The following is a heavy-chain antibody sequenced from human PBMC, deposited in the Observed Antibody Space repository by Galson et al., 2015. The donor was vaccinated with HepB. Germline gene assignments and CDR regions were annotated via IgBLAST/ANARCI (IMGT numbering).Heavy chain of an antibody. CDR3: ARGEGQVPIGISDIFDI. CDR1: GGSVSSGRYY. J-gene: IGHJ3*02. D-gene: IGHD2-15*01. Sequence: LTCTVSGGSVSSGRYYWSWVRQSPGKGLEWIGYSFGSGTTNYSPYLKRRVTISVDTSEDQFSLELRSVTAADTARYYCARGEGQVPIGISDIFDIWGRGTMVTVSS. V-gene: IGHV4-61*01. CDR2: SFGSGTT.